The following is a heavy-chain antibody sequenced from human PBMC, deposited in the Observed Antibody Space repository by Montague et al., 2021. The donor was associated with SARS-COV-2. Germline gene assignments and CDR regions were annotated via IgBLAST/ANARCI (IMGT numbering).Heavy chain of an antibody. V-gene: IGHV3-48*03. CDR2: ISSSGGGSTK. CDR1: GFIFSSYE. Sequence: SLRLSCAASGFIFSSYEMNWVRQAPGKGLEWISYISSSGGGSTKXCTXSVKGRFTISRDNAKNSLYLQMNSLRVEDTAIYYCARDRDWDDWCGMDVWGQGTTVTVSS. CDR3: ARDRDWDDWCGMDV. D-gene: IGHD2-21*01. J-gene: IGHJ6*02.